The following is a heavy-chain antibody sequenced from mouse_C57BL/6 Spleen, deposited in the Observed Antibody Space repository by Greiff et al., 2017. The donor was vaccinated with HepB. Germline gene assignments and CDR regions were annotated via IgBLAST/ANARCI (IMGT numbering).Heavy chain of an antibody. D-gene: IGHD2-4*01. CDR1: GYSITSGYY. CDR2: ISYDGSN. J-gene: IGHJ2*01. Sequence: EVQRVESGPGLVKPSQSLSLTCSVTGYSITSGYYWNWIRQFPGNKLEWMGYISYDGSNNYNPSLKNRISITRDTSKNQFFLKLNSVTTEDTATYYCARGDYDYGDWGQGTTLTVSS. V-gene: IGHV3-6*01. CDR3: ARGDYDYGD.